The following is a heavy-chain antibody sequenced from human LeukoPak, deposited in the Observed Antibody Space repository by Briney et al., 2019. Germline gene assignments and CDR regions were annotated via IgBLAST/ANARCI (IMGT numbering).Heavy chain of an antibody. CDR1: GFTFSSYA. CDR3: AKALFPNYYDSSGYPLDY. D-gene: IGHD3-22*01. Sequence: PGGSLRLSCAASGFTFSSYAMSWVRQAPGKGLEWVSAISGSGGSTYYADSVKGRFTISRDNSKNTLYLQMNSLRAEDTAVYYCAKALFPNYYDSSGYPLDYWGQGTLVTVSS. J-gene: IGHJ4*02. CDR2: ISGSGGST. V-gene: IGHV3-23*01.